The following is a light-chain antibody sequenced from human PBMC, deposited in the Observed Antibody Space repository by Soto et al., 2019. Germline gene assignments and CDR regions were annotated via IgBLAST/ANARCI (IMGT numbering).Light chain of an antibody. J-gene: IGKJ4*01. V-gene: IGKV3-15*01. CDR3: QRYSIWPPEVT. Sequence: ILMTQSPVALSVSPGERATLSCRASQSVRSKLAWYQQKPGQAPRLLIYDASTRATDVPARFSGSGSGTEFTLTISSLQSEDIGVYYCQRYSIWPPEVTFGGGTKVAIK. CDR2: DAS. CDR1: QSVRSK.